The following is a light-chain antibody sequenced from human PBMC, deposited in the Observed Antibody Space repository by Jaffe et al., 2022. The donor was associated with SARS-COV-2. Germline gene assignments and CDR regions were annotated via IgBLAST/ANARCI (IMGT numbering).Light chain of an antibody. J-gene: IGLJ3*02. CDR3: QSYDSILSGSV. CDR1: SSNIGTGYD. V-gene: IGLV1-40*01. CDR2: GNT. Sequence: QSVLTQPPSVSGAPGQRVTISCIGSSSNIGTGYDVQWYQQLPGTAPKVLIYGNTNRPSGVPDRFSGSKSGTSASLAITGLQAEDEADYYCQSYDSILSGSVFGGGTKLTVL.